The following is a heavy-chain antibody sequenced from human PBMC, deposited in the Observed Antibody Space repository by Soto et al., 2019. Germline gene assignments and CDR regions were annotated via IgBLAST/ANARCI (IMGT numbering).Heavy chain of an antibody. Sequence: SETLSLTCTVSGGSISSGGYYWSWIRQHPGKGLEWIGYIFYSGITYYNPSLKSRVTISVDTSKNQLSLKLTSVTAADTAVYYCARAYGGYADYWGQGALVTVSS. V-gene: IGHV4-31*03. CDR1: GGSISSGGYY. D-gene: IGHD5-12*01. CDR3: ARAYGGYADY. CDR2: IFYSGIT. J-gene: IGHJ4*02.